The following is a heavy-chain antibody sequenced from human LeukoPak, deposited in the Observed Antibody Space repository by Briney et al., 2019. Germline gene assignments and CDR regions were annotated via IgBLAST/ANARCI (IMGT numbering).Heavy chain of an antibody. CDR1: GFTFSNYW. D-gene: IGHD3-22*01. J-gene: IGHJ4*02. Sequence: GGSLRLSCAASGFTFSNYWMHWVRQAPGKGLVWVSRINSDGSSTCYADSVKGRFTISRDSAKNTLYLQMNSLRAEDTAVYYCARRGDTSGYYTYWGQGTLVTVSS. V-gene: IGHV3-74*01. CDR3: ARRGDTSGYYTY. CDR2: INSDGSST.